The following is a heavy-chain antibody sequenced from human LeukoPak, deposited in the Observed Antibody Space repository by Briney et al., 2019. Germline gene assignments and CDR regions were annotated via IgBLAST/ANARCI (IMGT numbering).Heavy chain of an antibody. J-gene: IGHJ4*02. V-gene: IGHV3-7*01. Sequence: GGSLRLSCAASGFTFSNDWMCWVRQAPGKGLEWVANINQDESKKYYADSVKGRFTISRDNAENSLYLQMSSLTAEDTAIYYCARDHAYRADYWGQGTLVTVSS. CDR3: ARDHAYRADY. CDR2: INQDESKK. CDR1: GFTFSNDW. D-gene: IGHD2-2*01.